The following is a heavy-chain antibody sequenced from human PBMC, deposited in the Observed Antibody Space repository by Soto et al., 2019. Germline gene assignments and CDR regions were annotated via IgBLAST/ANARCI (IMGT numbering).Heavy chain of an antibody. CDR3: ARDPGRVGAVFDS. CDR2: ISSSNSDK. Sequence: EVQLVESGGGLVKPGGSLIRSCAASGFTFSTYSMNWCRQAPGKGLEWVSSISSSNSDKYYADSLKGRFTISRDNAKNSLYLQNNNMKAEDTAVYYCARDPGRVGAVFDSWGQGTLVTVSS. D-gene: IGHD1-26*01. CDR1: GFTFSTYS. V-gene: IGHV3-21*01. J-gene: IGHJ4*02.